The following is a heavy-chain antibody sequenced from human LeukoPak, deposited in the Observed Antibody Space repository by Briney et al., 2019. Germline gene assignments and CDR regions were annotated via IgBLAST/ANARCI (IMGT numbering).Heavy chain of an antibody. Sequence: VASVKVSCKASGYTFTNFGISWVRQAPGQGLEWMGWITTDNGNTNYAQKVQGRVTMTTDTSTSTAYMELRSLRSDDTAVYYCARAVGSGWSSYFDYWGQGTLVAVSS. CDR3: ARAVGSGWSSYFDY. D-gene: IGHD6-19*01. V-gene: IGHV1-18*01. CDR2: ITTDNGNT. CDR1: GYTFTNFG. J-gene: IGHJ4*02.